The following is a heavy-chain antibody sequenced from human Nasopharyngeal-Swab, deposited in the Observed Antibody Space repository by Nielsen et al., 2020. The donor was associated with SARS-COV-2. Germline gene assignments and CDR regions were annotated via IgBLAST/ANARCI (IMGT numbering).Heavy chain of an antibody. CDR2: IKQDGSEK. V-gene: IGHV3-7*01. J-gene: IGHJ6*02. D-gene: IGHD4-17*01. CDR3: ARRRLRLSYYYYGVDV. Sequence: WIRQPPGKGLEWVANIKQDGSEKYYVDSVKGRFTISRDNAKNSLYLQMNSLRAEDTAVYYCARRRLRLSYYYYGVDVWGQGTTVTVSS.